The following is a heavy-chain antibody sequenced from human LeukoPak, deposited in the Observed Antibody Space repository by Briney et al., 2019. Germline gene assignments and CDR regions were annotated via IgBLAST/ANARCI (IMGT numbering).Heavy chain of an antibody. CDR3: ARDYWSVPAAGGNWFDP. J-gene: IGHJ5*02. Sequence: GGSLRLSCAASGFTVSSNYMSWVRQAPGKGLEWVSSISSSSSYIYYADSVKGRFTISRDNAKNSLYLQMNSPRAEDTAVYYCARDYWSVPAAGGNWFDPWGQGTLVTVSS. D-gene: IGHD2-2*01. CDR1: GFTVSSNY. CDR2: ISSSSSYI. V-gene: IGHV3-21*01.